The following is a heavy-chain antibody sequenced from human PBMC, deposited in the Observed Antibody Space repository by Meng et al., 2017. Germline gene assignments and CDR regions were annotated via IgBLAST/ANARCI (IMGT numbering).Heavy chain of an antibody. CDR3: AKALVVVDGLGAFGI. Sequence: LTRAASGFTFNNYAMNWVRQAPGKGLEWVSGIRGSAYNTGYTDYVKGRFTSSRDNCKNTLYLQVSNLRAEDTAVYYCAKALVVVDGLGAFGIWGQGTMVTVSS. D-gene: IGHD2-2*01. CDR2: IRGSAYNT. CDR1: GFTFNNYA. J-gene: IGHJ3*02. V-gene: IGHV3-23*01.